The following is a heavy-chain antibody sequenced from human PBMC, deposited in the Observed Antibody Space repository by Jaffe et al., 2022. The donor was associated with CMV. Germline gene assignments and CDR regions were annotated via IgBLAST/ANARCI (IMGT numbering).Heavy chain of an antibody. J-gene: IGHJ4*02. D-gene: IGHD3-22*01. CDR1: GLIFSDAW. V-gene: IGHV3-15*01. Sequence: EVQLAESGGGLVKPGGSLRLSCAVSGLIFSDAWMSWVRQAPGKGLEWVARIKSIGSGGTTDYAAPVKGRFTVSRDDSKNTVYLEMNTLKTEDTAVYYCNHDSSGYYSFHNWGQGTLVTVSS. CDR3: NHDSSGYYSFHN. CDR2: IKSIGSGGTT.